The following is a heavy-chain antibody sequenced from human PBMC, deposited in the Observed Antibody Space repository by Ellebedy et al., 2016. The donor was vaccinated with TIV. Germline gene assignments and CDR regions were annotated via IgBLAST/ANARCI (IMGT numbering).Heavy chain of an antibody. CDR2: IIPILGIA. CDR3: ARQTAAGTGGMDV. CDR1: GGTFSSYA. Sequence: AASVKVSCKASGGTFSSYAISWVRQAPGQGLEWMGRIIPILGIASYAQKFQGRVTMTRDTSTSTVYMELSSLRSEDTAVYYCARQTAAGTGGMDVWGQGTTVTVSS. D-gene: IGHD6-13*01. J-gene: IGHJ6*02. V-gene: IGHV1-69*04.